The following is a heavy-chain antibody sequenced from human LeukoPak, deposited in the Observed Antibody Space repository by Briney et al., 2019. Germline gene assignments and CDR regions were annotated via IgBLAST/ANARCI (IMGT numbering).Heavy chain of an antibody. CDR2: ISSSSSYI. Sequence: GGSLRLSCAVSGFTFSSYSMNWVRQAPGKGLEWVSSISSSSSYIYYADSVKGRFTISRDNAKNSLYLQMNSLRAEDTAVYYCASSPGGSYHFDYWGQGTLVTVSS. D-gene: IGHD1-26*01. CDR1: GFTFSSYS. J-gene: IGHJ4*02. CDR3: ASSPGGSYHFDY. V-gene: IGHV3-21*01.